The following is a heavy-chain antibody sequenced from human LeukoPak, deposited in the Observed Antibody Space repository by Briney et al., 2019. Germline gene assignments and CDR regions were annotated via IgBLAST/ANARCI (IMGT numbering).Heavy chain of an antibody. V-gene: IGHV4-59*01. J-gene: IGHJ4*02. CDR1: GGSLSSYY. CDR3: ARDWDSSGYYDY. D-gene: IGHD3-22*01. CDR2: TYYSGST. Sequence: SETLSLTCTVSGGSLSSYYWSWIRQPPGKGLEWIGYTYYSGSTNYNPSLKSRVTISVDTSKNQFSLKLSSVTAADTAVYYCARDWDSSGYYDYWGQGTLVTVSS.